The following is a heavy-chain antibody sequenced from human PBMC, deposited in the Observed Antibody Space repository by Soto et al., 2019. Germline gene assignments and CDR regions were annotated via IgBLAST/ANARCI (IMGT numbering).Heavy chain of an antibody. Sequence: ASVKVSCKASGYTFTGYYMHWVRQAPGQGLEWMGWINPNSGGTNYAQKFQGWVTITADKSTSTAYMELSSLRSEDTAVYYCARWGCSGGSCYWNYWGQGTLVTVSS. D-gene: IGHD2-15*01. J-gene: IGHJ4*02. CDR2: INPNSGGT. CDR1: GYTFTGYY. CDR3: ARWGCSGGSCYWNY. V-gene: IGHV1-2*04.